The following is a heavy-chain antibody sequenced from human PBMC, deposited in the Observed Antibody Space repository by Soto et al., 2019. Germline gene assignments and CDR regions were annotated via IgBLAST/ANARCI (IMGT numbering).Heavy chain of an antibody. Sequence: QVQLVQSGAEVKKPGASVTVSCKASGYTFTSFPIHWVRQAPGQRLEWMGWINAGNGDTKYSQKFQGRLTVTRDTYASTAYMELMSLRSEDTAVYYCTRAPRGENWGQGTLVTVSS. D-gene: IGHD2-21*01. V-gene: IGHV1-3*01. CDR2: INAGNGDT. CDR3: TRAPRGEN. J-gene: IGHJ1*01. CDR1: GYTFTSFP.